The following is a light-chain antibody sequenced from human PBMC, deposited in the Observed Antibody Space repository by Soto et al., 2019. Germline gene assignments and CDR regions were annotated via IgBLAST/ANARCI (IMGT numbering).Light chain of an antibody. CDR1: SSAVGSYKF. CDR2: EGS. Sequence: QSALTQPASVSGSPGQSITISCTGTSSAVGSYKFVSWYQQPPGKAPKLMIYEGSKLPSGVSNRFSGSKSGNTVSLTISGLQAEDEADYYCCSYAGSSTLVFGGGTKFTVL. V-gene: IGLV2-23*01. J-gene: IGLJ2*01. CDR3: CSYAGSSTLV.